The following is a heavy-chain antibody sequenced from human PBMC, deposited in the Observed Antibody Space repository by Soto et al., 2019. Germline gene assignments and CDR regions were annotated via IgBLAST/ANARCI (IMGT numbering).Heavy chain of an antibody. CDR1: GGTFSSYA. Sequence: QVQLVQYGAEVKKPGSSVKVSCKASGGTFSSYAISWVRQAPGQGLEWMGGIIPIFGTANYAQKFQGRVTITEYESTSTDDMELSSMRSEYTAVYYCARDRLTMVRGVIYDDMDFWGQGTTVTVSS. V-gene: IGHV1-69*01. CDR2: IIPIFGTA. D-gene: IGHD3-10*01. CDR3: ARDRLTMVRGVIYDDMDF. J-gene: IGHJ6*02.